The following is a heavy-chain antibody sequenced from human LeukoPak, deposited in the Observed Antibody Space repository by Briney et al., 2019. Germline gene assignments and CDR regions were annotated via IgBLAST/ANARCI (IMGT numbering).Heavy chain of an antibody. J-gene: IGHJ3*02. CDR1: GGSISSSNW. V-gene: IGHV4-4*02. CDR3: ARENVLLWFGEFTGAFDI. Sequence: SETLSLTCAVSGGSISSSNWWSWVRQPPGKGLEWIGEIYHSGSTNYNPSLKSRVTISVDTSKNQFSLKLSSVTAADTAVYYCARENVLLWFGEFTGAFDIWGQGTMVTVSS. D-gene: IGHD3-10*01. CDR2: IYHSGST.